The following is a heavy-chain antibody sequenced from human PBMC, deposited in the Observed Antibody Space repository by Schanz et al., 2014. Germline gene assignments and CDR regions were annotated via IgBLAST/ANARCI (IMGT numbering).Heavy chain of an antibody. CDR2: ISDDGSRR. Sequence: QVQLVESGGGVVQPGGSLRLSCAASGFTFSSSGMHWVRQAPGKGLEWVAVISDDGSRRHYADFVTGRFTISRDNSKDTVYLQMNSLRAEDTAVYYCARDRQQLVGRIGYYYGMDVWGQGTTVTVSS. J-gene: IGHJ6*02. CDR1: GFTFSSSG. V-gene: IGHV3-30*19. CDR3: ARDRQQLVGRIGYYYGMDV. D-gene: IGHD6-13*01.